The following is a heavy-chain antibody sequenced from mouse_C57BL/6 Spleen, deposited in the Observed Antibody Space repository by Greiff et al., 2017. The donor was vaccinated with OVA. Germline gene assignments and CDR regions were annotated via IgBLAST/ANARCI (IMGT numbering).Heavy chain of an antibody. CDR1: GYTFTSYW. V-gene: IGHV1-72*01. D-gene: IGHD2-1*01. J-gene: IGHJ4*01. Sequence: QVQLKQPGAELVKPGASVKLSCKASGYTFTSYWMHWVKQRPGRGLEWIGRIDPNSGGTKYNEKFKSKATLTVDKPSSTAYMQLSSLTSEDSAVYYCARKGIYYGNYDAMDYWGQGTSVTVSS. CDR2: IDPNSGGT. CDR3: ARKGIYYGNYDAMDY.